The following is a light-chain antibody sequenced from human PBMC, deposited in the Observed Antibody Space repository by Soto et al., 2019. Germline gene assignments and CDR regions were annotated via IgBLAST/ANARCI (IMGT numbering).Light chain of an antibody. Sequence: QSVLTQPASVSGSPGQSSTFSFTGTSSDIGAYKFVSWYQRRPGTAPQLMIFAISVRPSGVSNRFSGSKSGNTASLTISGLQTEDEADYYGSSYAIGNTPCVVFGGGTKVTVL. CDR3: SSYAIGNTPCVV. V-gene: IGLV2-14*03. CDR1: SSDIGAYKF. J-gene: IGLJ2*01. CDR2: AIS.